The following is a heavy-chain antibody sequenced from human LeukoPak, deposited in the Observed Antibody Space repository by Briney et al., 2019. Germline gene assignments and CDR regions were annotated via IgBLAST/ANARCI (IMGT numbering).Heavy chain of an antibody. J-gene: IGHJ4*02. D-gene: IGHD4-17*01. V-gene: IGHV1-69*05. CDR3: ARRPDYGDYAFDY. CDR1: GGTLSSYA. Sequence: ASVKVSFKASGGTLSSYAISWVRQAPGQGLEWMGGIIPIFGTANYAQKFQGRVTITTDESTSTAYMELSSLRSEDTAVYYCARRPDYGDYAFDYWGQGTLVTVSS. CDR2: IIPIFGTA.